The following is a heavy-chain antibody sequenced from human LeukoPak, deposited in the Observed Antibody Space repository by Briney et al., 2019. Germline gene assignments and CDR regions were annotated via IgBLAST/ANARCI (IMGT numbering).Heavy chain of an antibody. CDR3: ARERSRSSTSCYALDY. D-gene: IGHD2-2*01. CDR1: GFTFSSYW. Sequence: GGSLRLSCAASGFTFSSYWMSWVRQAPGKGLEWVANIKQDGSEKYYVDSVKGRFTISRDNAKNSLYLQMSSLRAEDTAVYYCARERSRSSTSCYALDYWGQGTLVTVSS. V-gene: IGHV3-7*03. J-gene: IGHJ4*02. CDR2: IKQDGSEK.